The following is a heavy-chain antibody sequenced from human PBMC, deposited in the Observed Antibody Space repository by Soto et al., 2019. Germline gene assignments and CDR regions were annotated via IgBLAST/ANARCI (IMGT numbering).Heavy chain of an antibody. Sequence: QVQLVQSAADVKKPGASVKVSCKISGYSFIANAVHWVRQAPGQGLEWMGWINADNGNTKYSRKMQGRLTISRDTSASTVYMELTGLTSEDTAVYFCARDDVGSAWPYWGQGTLITVSS. CDR1: GYSFIANA. CDR2: INADNGNT. CDR3: ARDDVGSAWPY. V-gene: IGHV1-3*01. D-gene: IGHD6-19*01. J-gene: IGHJ4*02.